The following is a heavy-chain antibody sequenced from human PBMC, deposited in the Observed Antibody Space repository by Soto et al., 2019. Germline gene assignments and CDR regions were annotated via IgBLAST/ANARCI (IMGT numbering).Heavy chain of an antibody. CDR3: AKDGVGVAATGSDFNWFAH. CDR2: ISGSGGST. Sequence: EVQLFESGGGLVQPGGSLRLSWAASGFTCSSYAMSWVRQAPGKGLEWVSAISGSGGSTYYADSVKGRFTISRDNSKHTLYLQMNSLRAEDTDVYYCAKDGVGVAATGSDFNWFAHWGQGPLVTVSS. CDR1: GFTCSSYA. J-gene: IGHJ5*02. V-gene: IGHV3-23*01. D-gene: IGHD2-15*01.